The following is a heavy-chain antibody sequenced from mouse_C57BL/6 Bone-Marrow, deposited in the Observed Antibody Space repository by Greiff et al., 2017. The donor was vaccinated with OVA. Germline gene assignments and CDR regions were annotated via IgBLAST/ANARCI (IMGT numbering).Heavy chain of an antibody. V-gene: IGHV1-78*01. CDR1: GYTFTDHT. CDR3: ARYLLWLRRGYYFDY. J-gene: IGHJ2*01. Sequence: VQLQESDAELVKPGASVKISCKVSGYTFTDHTIHWMKQRPEQGLEWIGYIYPRDGSTKYTEKFKGKATLTADKSSSTAYMQLNSLTSEDSAVYFCARYLLWLRRGYYFDYWGQGTTLTVSS. D-gene: IGHD2-2*01. CDR2: IYPRDGST.